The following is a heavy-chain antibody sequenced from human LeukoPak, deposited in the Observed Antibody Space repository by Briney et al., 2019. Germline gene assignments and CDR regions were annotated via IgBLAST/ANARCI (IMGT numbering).Heavy chain of an antibody. V-gene: IGHV4-4*02. Sequence: SGTLSLTCAVSGGFISSSNWWTWVRQPPGKGLEWIGEIYHSGSTNYNPSLKSRVIISVDESKNQFSLKLRSVTAADTAVYYGATSYDFPEKNRFDPWGQGTLVTVSS. J-gene: IGHJ5*02. CDR2: IYHSGST. CDR3: ATSYDFPEKNRFDP. CDR1: GGFISSSNW. D-gene: IGHD3-3*01.